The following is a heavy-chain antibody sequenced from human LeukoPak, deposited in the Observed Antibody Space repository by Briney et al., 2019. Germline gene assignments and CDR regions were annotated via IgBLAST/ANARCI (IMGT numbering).Heavy chain of an antibody. D-gene: IGHD3-16*02. CDR1: GGSISSGGNY. J-gene: IGHJ4*02. Sequence: PSETLSLTCTVSGGSISSGGNYWSWLRQLPGKGLEWIGYIYYVGNTNYNPSLKSRLSMSVDTSKNQFSLSLTSVTAAATAVYYCARVEVIGSTRYFDYWGQGAMVSVSS. V-gene: IGHV4-31*03. CDR2: IYYVGNT. CDR3: ARVEVIGSTRYFDY.